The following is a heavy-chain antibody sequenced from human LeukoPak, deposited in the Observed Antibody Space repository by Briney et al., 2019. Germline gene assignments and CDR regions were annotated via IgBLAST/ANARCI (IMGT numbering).Heavy chain of an antibody. CDR2: TYYRSKWFN. J-gene: IGHJ6*02. CDR3: ARSLDRKMDV. Sequence: PSQTLSLTCAISGDTISSNSAVWYWFRQSPSRGLERLGRTYYRSKWFNDYAVSVKSRVIFNPDTSKNQFSLHLNSVTPEDTAVYYCARSLDRKMDVWGQGTTVTVSS. CDR1: GDTISSNSAV. V-gene: IGHV6-1*01.